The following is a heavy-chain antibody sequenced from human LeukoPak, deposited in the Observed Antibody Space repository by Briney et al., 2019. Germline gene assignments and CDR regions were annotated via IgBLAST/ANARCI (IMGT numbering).Heavy chain of an antibody. CDR3: AREMAASTGYFDY. Sequence: PSETLSLTCTVSGASVSSGSYYWSWIRQPPGKGLEWIGYIYYSGSSNYNPSLKSRVTISLDTSKNQFSLKLTSVTAADTAVYYCAREMAASTGYFDYWGQGTLVTVPS. J-gene: IGHJ4*02. D-gene: IGHD5-24*01. CDR2: IYYSGSS. V-gene: IGHV4-61*01. CDR1: GASVSSGSYY.